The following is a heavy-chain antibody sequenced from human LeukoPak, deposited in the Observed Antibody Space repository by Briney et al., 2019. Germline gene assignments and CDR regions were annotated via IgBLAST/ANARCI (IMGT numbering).Heavy chain of an antibody. Sequence: AGGSLRLSCAASGFTSSSYAMSWVRQAPGKGLEWVSVIYSGGSTYYADSVKGRFTISRDNSKNTLYLQMNSLRAEDTAVYYCARDVRGKGTAAGIPYFDYWGQGTLVTVSS. V-gene: IGHV3-53*01. J-gene: IGHJ4*02. CDR2: IYSGGST. CDR1: GFTSSSYA. CDR3: ARDVRGKGTAAGIPYFDY. D-gene: IGHD6-13*01.